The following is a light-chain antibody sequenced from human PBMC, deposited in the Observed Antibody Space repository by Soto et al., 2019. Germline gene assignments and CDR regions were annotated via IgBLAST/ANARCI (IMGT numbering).Light chain of an antibody. J-gene: IGKJ1*01. V-gene: IGKV3-11*01. Sequence: ETVLTQSPATLSLSPGDRATLSCRASRSISTYLAWYQQKPGQAPRLLIYEALNRATGIPARFSGSGSGTEFTLTISSLQSEDFAVYYCQQYNNWPPWTFGQGTKVDIK. CDR2: EAL. CDR1: RSISTY. CDR3: QQYNNWPPWT.